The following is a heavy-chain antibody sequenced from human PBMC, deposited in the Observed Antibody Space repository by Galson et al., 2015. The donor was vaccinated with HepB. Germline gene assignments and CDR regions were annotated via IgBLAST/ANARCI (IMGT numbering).Heavy chain of an antibody. J-gene: IGHJ3*02. V-gene: IGHV3-21*01. CDR3: ARDRISGSYDYVWGSYRSWEPNDAFDI. Sequence: SLRLSCAASGFTFSSYSMNWVRQAPGKGLEWVSSISSSSSYIYYADSVKGRFTISRDNAKNSLYLQMNSLRAEDTAVYYCARDRISGSYDYVWGSYRSWEPNDAFDIWGQGTMVTVSS. CDR1: GFTFSSYS. D-gene: IGHD3-16*02. CDR2: ISSSSSYI.